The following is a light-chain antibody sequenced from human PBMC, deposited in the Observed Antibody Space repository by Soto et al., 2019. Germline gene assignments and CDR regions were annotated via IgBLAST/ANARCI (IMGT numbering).Light chain of an antibody. CDR2: GAS. V-gene: IGKV3-20*01. Sequence: VVLTQSPGTLSLSPGERATLSSRASQSVSSSSLAWYQQKPGQAPRLLIYGASSRATGISDRFSGSGSGTDFTISISRLEPEDFAVYYCQQYGSSPPMFTFGQGTKVDIK. J-gene: IGKJ2*01. CDR1: QSVSSSS. CDR3: QQYGSSPPMFT.